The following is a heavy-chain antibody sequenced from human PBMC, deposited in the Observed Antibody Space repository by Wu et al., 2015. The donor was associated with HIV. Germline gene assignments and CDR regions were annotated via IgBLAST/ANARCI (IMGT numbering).Heavy chain of an antibody. CDR3: ATSYYGSGSYPTFYYYYAMDV. J-gene: IGHJ6*02. CDR2: MNSNNGKT. D-gene: IGHD3-10*01. CDR1: GYTITTYD. Sequence: QVQLVQSGAEVKKPGASVKVSYQASGYTITTYDFNWVRQAPGQGLEWMGWMNSNNGKTGYGQKFQGRVAMTRNISTRTAYMELSGLKSEDTAVYYCATSYYGSGSYPTFYYYYAMDVWGQGTTVTVSS. V-gene: IGHV1-8*01.